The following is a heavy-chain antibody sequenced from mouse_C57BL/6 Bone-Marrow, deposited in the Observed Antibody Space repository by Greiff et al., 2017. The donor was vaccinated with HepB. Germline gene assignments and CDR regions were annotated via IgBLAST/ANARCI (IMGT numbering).Heavy chain of an antibody. CDR1: GFTFSDYY. CDR3: ATYGNYGGYFDV. V-gene: IGHV5-16*01. J-gene: IGHJ1*03. Sequence: EVHLVESEGGLVQPGSSMKLSCTASGFTFSDYYMAWVRQVPEKGLEWVANINYDGSSTYYLDSLKSRFIISRDNAKNILYLQMSSLKSEDTATYYCATYGNYGGYFDVWGTGTTVTVSS. D-gene: IGHD2-1*01. CDR2: INYDGSST.